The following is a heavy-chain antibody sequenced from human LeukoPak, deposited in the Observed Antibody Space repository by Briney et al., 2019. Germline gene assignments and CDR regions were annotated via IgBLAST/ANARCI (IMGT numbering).Heavy chain of an antibody. CDR1: GFTFDDYA. Sequence: GGSLRLSCAASGFTFDDYAMPWVRQAPGKGLEWVSGISWNSGSIGYADSVKGRFTISRDNAKNPLYLQMNSLRAEDTALYYCAKAGGPNGSGWYDYYYGMDVWGQGTTVTVSS. D-gene: IGHD6-19*01. J-gene: IGHJ6*02. V-gene: IGHV3-9*01. CDR2: ISWNSGSI. CDR3: AKAGGPNGSGWYDYYYGMDV.